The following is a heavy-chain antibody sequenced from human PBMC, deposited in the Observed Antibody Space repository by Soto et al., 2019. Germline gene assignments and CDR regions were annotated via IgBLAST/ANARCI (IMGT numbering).Heavy chain of an antibody. CDR3: ATAGGPSGSYYHY. Sequence: EVQLVESGGGLVKPGGSLRLSCAASGFTFSSYSMNWVRQAPGKELEWVSSISSSSSYIYYADSVKGRFTISRDNAKNSLYLQMNSLRAEDTAVYYCATAGGPSGSYYHYWGQGTLVTVSS. D-gene: IGHD1-26*01. CDR1: GFTFSSYS. CDR2: ISSSSSYI. J-gene: IGHJ4*02. V-gene: IGHV3-21*01.